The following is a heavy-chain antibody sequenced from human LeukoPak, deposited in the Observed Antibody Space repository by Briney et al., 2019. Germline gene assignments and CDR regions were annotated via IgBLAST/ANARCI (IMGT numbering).Heavy chain of an antibody. Sequence: SETLSLTCTVSGGSISSGGYYWSWIRQPPGKGLEWIGYIYHSGSTYYNPSLKSRVTISVDRSKNQFSLKLSSVTDADTAVYYCVRDGDVDAFDIWGQGTMVTVSS. CDR3: VRDGDVDAFDI. J-gene: IGHJ3*02. CDR1: GGSISSGGYY. CDR2: IYHSGST. V-gene: IGHV4-30-2*01. D-gene: IGHD5-24*01.